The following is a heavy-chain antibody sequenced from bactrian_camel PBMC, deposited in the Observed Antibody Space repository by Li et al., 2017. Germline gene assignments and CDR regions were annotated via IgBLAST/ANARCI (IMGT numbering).Heavy chain of an antibody. J-gene: IGHJ4*01. D-gene: IGHD4*01. CDR3: AADQLCGTCRDVLDFPA. CDR1: GYTGSNHF. Sequence: QLVESGRGSVEAGGSLRLSCSISASGYTGSNHFLGWFRQAPGKEREGVAAIMILGATTYCADSVKGRFTISRDKAKDLVYLQMNGLQPEDTGIYYCAADQLCGTCRDVLDFPARGQGTQVTVSS. V-gene: IGHV3-3*01. CDR2: IMILGATT.